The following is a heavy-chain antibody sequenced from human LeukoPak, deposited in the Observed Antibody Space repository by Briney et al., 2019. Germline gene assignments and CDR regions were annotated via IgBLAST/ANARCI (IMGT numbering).Heavy chain of an antibody. CDR2: IWYDGSNK. CDR3: AREPPGTVTPDY. CDR1: GFTFSSYG. Sequence: GGSLRLSCAVSGFTFSSYGMHWVRQAPGKGLEWVAVIWYDGSNKYYADSVKGRFTISRDNSKNTLYLQMNSLRAEDTAVYYCAREPPGTVTPDYWGQGTLVTVSS. V-gene: IGHV3-33*01. J-gene: IGHJ4*02. D-gene: IGHD4-17*01.